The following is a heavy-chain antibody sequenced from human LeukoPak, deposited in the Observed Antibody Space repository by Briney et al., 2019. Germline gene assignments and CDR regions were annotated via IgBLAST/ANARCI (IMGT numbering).Heavy chain of an antibody. CDR3: AKDGDNDSIPPFDY. Sequence: GGSLRLSCTASGFAFSSYWMSWVRQAPGKGLGWVANIKQDGSEKYYVDSVKGRFTVSRDNAKNSLYLQMNSLRDEDTAVYYCAKDGDNDSIPPFDYWGQGNLVTVSS. CDR1: GFAFSSYW. CDR2: IKQDGSEK. J-gene: IGHJ4*02. D-gene: IGHD7-27*01. V-gene: IGHV3-7*03.